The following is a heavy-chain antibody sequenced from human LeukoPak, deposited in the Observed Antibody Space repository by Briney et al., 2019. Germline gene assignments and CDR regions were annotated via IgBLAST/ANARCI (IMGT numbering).Heavy chain of an antibody. V-gene: IGHV3-11*01. D-gene: IGHD6-13*01. J-gene: IGHJ6*03. CDR1: GFTFSDYY. CDR2: ISSSGSTI. Sequence: GGSLRLSCAASGFTFSDYYMSWIRQAPGKGLEWVSYISSSGSTIYYADSVKGRFTIFRDNAKNSLYLQMNSLRAEATAVYYCARKWASSWGYYYYYYMDVWGKGTTVTISS. CDR3: ARKWASSWGYYYYYYMDV.